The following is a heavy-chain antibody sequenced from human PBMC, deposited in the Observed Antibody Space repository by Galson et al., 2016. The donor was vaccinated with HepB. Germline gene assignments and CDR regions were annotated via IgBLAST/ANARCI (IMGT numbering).Heavy chain of an antibody. CDR1: GFTVRSNN. V-gene: IGHV3-53*01. Sequence: SLRLSCAASGFTVRSNNMDWVRQAPGKGLEWVSVFYSSGKTAHADSVEGRFTVSRDTSKNMLYLHMNSLRAEDTAIYYCVREVYGGALDYWGQGTRVSASP. CDR3: VREVYGGALDY. J-gene: IGHJ4*02. D-gene: IGHD4-23*01. CDR2: FYSSGKT.